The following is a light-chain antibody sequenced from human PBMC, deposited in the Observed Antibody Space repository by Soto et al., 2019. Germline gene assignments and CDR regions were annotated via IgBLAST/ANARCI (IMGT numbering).Light chain of an antibody. CDR2: DAS. V-gene: IGKV3-11*01. CDR3: QHRSNWPLT. CDR1: EGVASNY. J-gene: IGKJ4*01. Sequence: EIVLTQSPGTLSLSPGERATLSCRASEGVASNYLAWYQHKPGQSPRLLIYDASNRATGIPARFSGSGSGTDFTLTISSLEPEDFAVYYCQHRSNWPLTFGGGTKVDI.